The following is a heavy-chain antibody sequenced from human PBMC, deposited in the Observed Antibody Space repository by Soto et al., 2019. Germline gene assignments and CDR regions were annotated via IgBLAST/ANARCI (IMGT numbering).Heavy chain of an antibody. CDR2: IIPMIGAT. D-gene: IGHD2-15*01. Sequence: QVQLVQSGSEVKKPGSSVKVSCKASGGTFSDFTLSWLRQAPGRGLEWMGGIIPMIGATNNAQKLKGRLTITADKSTGTVYMELNSMRSDDTAVYYCARYWSDGTLYGAFDIWGQGTEVTVSP. V-gene: IGHV1-69*06. J-gene: IGHJ3*02. CDR3: ARYWSDGTLYGAFDI. CDR1: GGTFSDFT.